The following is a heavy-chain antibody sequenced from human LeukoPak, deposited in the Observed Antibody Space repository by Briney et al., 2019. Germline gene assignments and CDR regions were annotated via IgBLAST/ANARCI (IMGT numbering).Heavy chain of an antibody. CDR3: ARVIAAAGLRPYYYYGMDV. CDR2: INWNGGST. V-gene: IGHV3-20*01. CDR1: GFTFDDHG. Sequence: PGGSLRLSCAASGFTFDDHGMSWVRQAPGKGLEWVSGINWNGGSTGYADSVKGRFTISRDNAKNSLYLQMNSLRAEDTALYHCARVIAAAGLRPYYYYGMDVWGQGTTVTVSS. J-gene: IGHJ6*02. D-gene: IGHD6-13*01.